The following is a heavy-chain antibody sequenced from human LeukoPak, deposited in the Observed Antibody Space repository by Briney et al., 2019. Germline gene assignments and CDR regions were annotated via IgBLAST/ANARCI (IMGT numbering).Heavy chain of an antibody. J-gene: IGHJ4*02. D-gene: IGHD2-15*01. CDR2: ISWNRGSI. CDR1: GFTFXDYA. CDR3: AKDGSLSPWYFDY. V-gene: IGHV3-9*01. Sequence: SLRLSXAASGFTFXDYAMHWGRQAPGKGLEWVSGISWNRGSIVYADSVKGRFTISRDNAKNSLYLQMNSLRAEDTALYYCAKDGSLSPWYFDYWGQGTLVTVSS.